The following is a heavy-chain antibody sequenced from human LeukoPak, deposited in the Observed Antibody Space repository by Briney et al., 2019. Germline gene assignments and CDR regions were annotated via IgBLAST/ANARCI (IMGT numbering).Heavy chain of an antibody. CDR2: ISTTSRYI. Sequence: GGSLRLSCAASGFTFNRYCMNWVRQAPGKGLEWVSSISTTSRYIYYADSVQGRFTVTRDNAKNSLSLQMNSPRADDTAVYYCARGNSDYDHDYWGQGTLVTVSS. V-gene: IGHV3-21*01. CDR1: GFTFNRYC. CDR3: ARGNSDYDHDY. D-gene: IGHD5-12*01. J-gene: IGHJ4*02.